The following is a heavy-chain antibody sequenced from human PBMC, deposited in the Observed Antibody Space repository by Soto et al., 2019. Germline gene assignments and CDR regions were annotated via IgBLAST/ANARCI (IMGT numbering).Heavy chain of an antibody. CDR1: GFTFSGVW. D-gene: IGHD3-16*01. J-gene: IGHJ4*02. Sequence: EVQLVESGGGLVQPGGSLRLSCAASGFTFSGVWMRWVRQAPGKGLEWVADIKQDGSQKNYVDSVKGRFSISRDNAKNSLYLQMNSLRAEDTAIYYCARGINWAFDFRGQGTLVIVTS. V-gene: IGHV3-7*04. CDR2: IKQDGSQK. CDR3: ARGINWAFDF.